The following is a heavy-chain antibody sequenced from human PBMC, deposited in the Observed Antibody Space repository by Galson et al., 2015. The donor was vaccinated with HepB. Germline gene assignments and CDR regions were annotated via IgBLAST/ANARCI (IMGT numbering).Heavy chain of an antibody. J-gene: IGHJ4*02. CDR1: GFTFSGSA. CDR3: TRLGYLSGYSSS. Sequence: LRLPCAASGFTFSGSAIHWVRQTSGKGLEWVGRIRSEASNYATAYAASLKGRFTISRDDSKNAAYLHMKSLKTEDTAVYYCTRLGYLSGYSSSWGQGTLVTVSS. CDR2: IRSEASNYAT. D-gene: IGHD6-13*01. V-gene: IGHV3-73*01.